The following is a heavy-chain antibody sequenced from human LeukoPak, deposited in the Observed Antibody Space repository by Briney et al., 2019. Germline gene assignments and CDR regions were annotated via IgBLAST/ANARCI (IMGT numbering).Heavy chain of an antibody. CDR1: AGTFISYA. CDR3: ARRRYFDWLYFDY. V-gene: IGHV1-69*01. D-gene: IGHD3-9*01. CDR2: IIPIFGTA. Sequence: SVKVSCKASAGTFISYAISWVRQAPGQGLEWMGGIIPIFGTANYAQKFQGRVTIISDESTSTAYMELSSLRSEDTAVYYCARRRYFDWLYFDYWGQGTLVTVSS. J-gene: IGHJ4*02.